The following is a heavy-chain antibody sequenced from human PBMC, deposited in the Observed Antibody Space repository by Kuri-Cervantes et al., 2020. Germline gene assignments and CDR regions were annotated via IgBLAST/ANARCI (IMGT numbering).Heavy chain of an antibody. J-gene: IGHJ2*01. CDR1: GGSISSSSYY. D-gene: IGHD3-22*01. CDR3: ARHLWVLYDSSGSNTRYFDL. V-gene: IGHV4-39*01. Sequence: GSLRLSCTVSGGSISSSSYYWGWIRQPPGKGLEWIGSIYYSGSTYYNPSLKSRVTISVDTSKNQFSLKLSSVTAADTAVCYCARHLWVLYDSSGSNTRYFDLWGRGTLVTVPS. CDR2: IYYSGST.